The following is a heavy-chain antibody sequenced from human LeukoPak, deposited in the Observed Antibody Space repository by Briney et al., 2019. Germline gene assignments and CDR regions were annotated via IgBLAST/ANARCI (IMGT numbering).Heavy chain of an antibody. CDR2: INHSGST. CDR1: GGSFSGYY. D-gene: IGHD2-15*01. Sequence: SETLPLTCAVYGGSFSGYYWSWIRQPPGKGLEWIGEINHSGSTNYNPSLKSRVTISVDTSKNQFSLKLSSVTAADTAVYYCARRAYCSGGSCYPSWFDPWGQGTLVTVSS. CDR3: ARRAYCSGGSCYPSWFDP. V-gene: IGHV4-34*01. J-gene: IGHJ5*02.